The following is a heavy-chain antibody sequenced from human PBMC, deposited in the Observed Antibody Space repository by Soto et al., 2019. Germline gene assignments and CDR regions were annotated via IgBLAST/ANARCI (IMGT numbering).Heavy chain of an antibody. D-gene: IGHD6-19*01. J-gene: IGHJ5*01. CDR1: GFTFSSYG. CDR2: ISYDGTNK. CDR3: AIYSRGWYPLDS. V-gene: IGHV3-30*03. Sequence: QVQLVESGGGVVQPGRSLKPSCEASGFTFSSYGMHWVGQAPGKGLEWVAVISYDGTNKYYSDSVKGRFTISRDNSKNTLYLQMSILRAEDTAVYCCAIYSRGWYPLDSWGRGTLVTVSS.